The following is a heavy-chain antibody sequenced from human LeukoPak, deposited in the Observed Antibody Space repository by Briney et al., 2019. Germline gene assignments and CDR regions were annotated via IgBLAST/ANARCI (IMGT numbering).Heavy chain of an antibody. J-gene: IGHJ4*02. Sequence: GGSLRLSCAASGFTFSSYAMSWVRQAPGKGLEWVSAISGSGGSTYYADSVKGRSTISRDNSKNTLYLQMNSLRAEDTAVYYCAKDLRGYYYDSSADYWGQGTLVTVSS. CDR3: AKDLRGYYYDSSADY. CDR1: GFTFSSYA. CDR2: ISGSGGST. D-gene: IGHD3-22*01. V-gene: IGHV3-23*01.